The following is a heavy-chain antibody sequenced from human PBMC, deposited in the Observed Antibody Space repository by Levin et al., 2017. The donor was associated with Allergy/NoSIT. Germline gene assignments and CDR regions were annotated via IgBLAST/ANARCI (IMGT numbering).Heavy chain of an antibody. D-gene: IGHD5-18*01. CDR1: GGSIRSYY. CDR3: ARYGPSVDTAMVNQFDY. J-gene: IGHJ4*02. Sequence: SQTLSLTCTVSGGSIRSYYWSWIRQPPGKGLEWIGYIYYSGSTNYNPSLKSRVTISVDTSKNQFSLKLSSVTAADTAVYYCARYGPSVDTAMVNQFDYWGQGTLVTVSS. CDR2: IYYSGST. V-gene: IGHV4-59*01.